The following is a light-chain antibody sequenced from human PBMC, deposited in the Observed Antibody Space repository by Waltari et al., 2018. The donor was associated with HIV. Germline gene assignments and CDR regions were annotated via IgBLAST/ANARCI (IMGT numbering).Light chain of an antibody. Sequence: QSALTQPPSPSGSPGQSFAISCTGTISYVGFPNYFSWYQQHPGKAPKLIIYEVSNRPSGVPDRFSGSKSGNTASLTVSGLQAEDEADYYCSSYAGSNTLGVFGGGTKLTVL. CDR2: EVS. V-gene: IGLV2-8*01. CDR3: SSYAGSNTLGV. CDR1: ISYVGFPNY. J-gene: IGLJ3*02.